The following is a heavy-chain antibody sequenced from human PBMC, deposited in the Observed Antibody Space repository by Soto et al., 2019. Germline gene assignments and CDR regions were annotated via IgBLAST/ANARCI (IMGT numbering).Heavy chain of an antibody. Sequence: SETLSLTCAGSCYSISSGYYWGWIRQPPGKGLEWIGSIYHSGSTYYNPSLKSRVTISVDTSKNQFSLKLSSVTAADTAVYYCARDLVSGYGDLIAMDVWGQGTTVTVSS. CDR2: IYHSGST. J-gene: IGHJ6*02. CDR3: ARDLVSGYGDLIAMDV. D-gene: IGHD4-17*01. CDR1: CYSISSGYY. V-gene: IGHV4-38-2*02.